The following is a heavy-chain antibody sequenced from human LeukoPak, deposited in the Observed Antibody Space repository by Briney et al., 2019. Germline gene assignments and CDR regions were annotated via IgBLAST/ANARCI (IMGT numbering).Heavy chain of an antibody. CDR1: GGSFSGYY. CDR3: ARGVLGYCSSTSCYGLDFDY. V-gene: IGHV4-34*01. J-gene: IGHJ4*02. D-gene: IGHD2-2*01. CDR2: IYHSGST. Sequence: SETLSLTCAVYGGSFSGYYWSWIRQPPGKGLEWIGEIYHSGSTNYNPSLKSRVTISVDTSKNQFSLKLSSVTAADTAVYYCARGVLGYCSSTSCYGLDFDYWGQGTLVTVSS.